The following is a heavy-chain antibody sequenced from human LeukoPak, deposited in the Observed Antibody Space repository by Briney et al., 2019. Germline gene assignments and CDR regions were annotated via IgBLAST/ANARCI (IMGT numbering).Heavy chain of an antibody. CDR2: ICYGGNT. V-gene: IGHV4-30-4*01. CDR3: ARALYWFDP. J-gene: IGHJ5*02. Sequence: PSETLSLTCSVSAGSISSANYCWSWIRQPPAKGLEWIGYICYGGNTYYSPSLKSRVTISVDTSKNQFSLNLTSVTAADTAVYYCARALYWFDPWGQGTLVTVSS. CDR1: AGSISSANYC.